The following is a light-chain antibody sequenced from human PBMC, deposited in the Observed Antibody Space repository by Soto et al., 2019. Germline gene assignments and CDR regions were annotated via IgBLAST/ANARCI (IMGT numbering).Light chain of an antibody. CDR2: GTS. Sequence: ENVLTQSPGTLSLSPGERATLSCRASQNVDSSYLARYQQKPGQAPGILIYGTSSRATGIPDRFSGSGSGTDFTLTINSLEPEDFAVYYCQHYSNSIYTFGQGTKVEIK. J-gene: IGKJ2*01. CDR1: QNVDSSY. CDR3: QHYSNSIYT. V-gene: IGKV3-20*01.